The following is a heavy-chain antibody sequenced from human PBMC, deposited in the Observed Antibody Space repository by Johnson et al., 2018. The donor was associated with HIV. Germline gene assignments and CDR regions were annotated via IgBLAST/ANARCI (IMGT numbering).Heavy chain of an antibody. J-gene: IGHJ3*02. V-gene: IGHV3-30*04. CDR2: MSYDGISE. CDR1: GFTFSRYA. CDR3: ARGRIYGAFAFDI. Sequence: QVQLVESGGGVVQPGRSLRLSCAASGFTFSRYAMHWVRQAPGKGLEWVAVMSYDGISEYNADSVKGRFTISRDNSKNTLYLQMNSLRAEDTAVYYCARGRIYGAFAFDIWGQGTMVTVSS. D-gene: IGHD3-10*01.